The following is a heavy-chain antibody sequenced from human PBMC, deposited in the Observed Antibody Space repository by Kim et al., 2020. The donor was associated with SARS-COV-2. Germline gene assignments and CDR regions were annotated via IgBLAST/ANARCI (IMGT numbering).Heavy chain of an antibody. CDR3: AREEYSSGWYAY. D-gene: IGHD6-19*01. CDR1: GYTFTSYG. CDR2: ISAYNGNT. V-gene: IGHV1-18*01. Sequence: ASVKVSCKASGYTFTSYGISWVRQAPGQGLEWMGWISAYNGNTNYAQKLQGRVTMTTDTSTSTAHMELRSLRSDDTAVYYCAREEYSSGWYAYWGQGTLVTVSS. J-gene: IGHJ4*02.